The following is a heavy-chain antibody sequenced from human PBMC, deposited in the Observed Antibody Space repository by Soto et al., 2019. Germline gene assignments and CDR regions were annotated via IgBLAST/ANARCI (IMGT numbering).Heavy chain of an antibody. V-gene: IGHV4-34*01. CDR2: INHTGGT. Sequence: SETLSLTYAVYGGSVNGYYWNWIRQPPGKGLEWIGEINHTGGTHYNPSLKSRVTMSVDTSKNQFSLRLSSVTAADTAVYHCAFGNLSYYFDFWGQGTPVTVSS. CDR1: GGSVNGYY. CDR3: AFGNLSYYFDF. D-gene: IGHD3-16*01. J-gene: IGHJ4*02.